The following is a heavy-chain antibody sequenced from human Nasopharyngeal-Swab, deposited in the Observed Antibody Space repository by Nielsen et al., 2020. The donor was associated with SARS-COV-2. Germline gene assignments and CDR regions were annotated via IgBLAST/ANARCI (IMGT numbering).Heavy chain of an antibody. CDR2: VYDSGST. Sequence: SESLSLTCTVSGGSMSNFHWSWIRLSPGKGLVWIGYVYDSGSTKYNPSLNSRGTISVDTPKTQFSLKGRSGTAADTAVYFCARRLGLRAPFDYWGQGTLVTVSS. CDR3: ARRLGLRAPFDY. J-gene: IGHJ4*02. CDR1: GGSMSNFH. D-gene: IGHD5/OR15-5a*01. V-gene: IGHV4-59*08.